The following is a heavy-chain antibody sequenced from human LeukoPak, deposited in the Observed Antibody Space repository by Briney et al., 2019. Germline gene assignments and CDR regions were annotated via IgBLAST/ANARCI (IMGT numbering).Heavy chain of an antibody. Sequence: SETLSLTCTVSGGSISSYYWSWIRQPPGKGLEWIGEINHSGSTNYNPSLKSRVTISVDTSKNQFSLKLSSVTAADTAVYYCARGRAYYYYMDVWGKGTTVTVSS. CDR1: GGSISSYY. CDR2: INHSGST. CDR3: ARGRAYYYYMDV. V-gene: IGHV4-34*01. D-gene: IGHD1-26*01. J-gene: IGHJ6*03.